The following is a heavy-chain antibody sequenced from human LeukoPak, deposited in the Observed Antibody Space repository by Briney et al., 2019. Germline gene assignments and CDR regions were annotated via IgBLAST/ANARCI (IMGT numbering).Heavy chain of an antibody. CDR1: GFTFSSYL. V-gene: IGHV3-74*01. D-gene: IGHD5-24*01. Sequence: GGSLRLSCAASGFTFSSYLMHWVRQAPGKGLVWVSRINSDGSSTSYADSVKGRFTISRDNAKNTLYLQMNSLRAEDTAVYYCARVGRRWLQFDYWGQGTLVTVSS. J-gene: IGHJ4*02. CDR3: ARVGRRWLQFDY. CDR2: INSDGSST.